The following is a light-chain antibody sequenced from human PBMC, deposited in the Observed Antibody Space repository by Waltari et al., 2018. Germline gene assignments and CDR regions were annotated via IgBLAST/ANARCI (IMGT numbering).Light chain of an antibody. CDR2: KDP. Sequence: SSGLTQPPSMSVSPGLTARITCSGDALSQQFVHWYQQKPGQAPVMVLCKDPERPPGIPERFSGSTSGTTGTLTISGVQAEDEADYYCQSADTTDYVLFGGGTSLTVL. J-gene: IGLJ2*01. CDR1: ALSQQF. V-gene: IGLV3-25*03. CDR3: QSADTTDYVL.